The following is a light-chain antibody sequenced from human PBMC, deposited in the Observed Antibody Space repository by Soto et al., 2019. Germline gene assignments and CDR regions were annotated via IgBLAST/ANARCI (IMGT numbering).Light chain of an antibody. J-gene: IGKJ2*01. V-gene: IGKV3-15*01. CDR1: QSISNS. CDR3: KQYTNCPPRT. Sequence: EIVMTQSPASLSVSPGETAILSCRASQSISNSLAWYQHKPGQAPSLLIYGASTRATGIPARFSGSGSATEFTLTISRLQSEDSALYYCKQYTNCPPRTFGQATKREIK. CDR2: GAS.